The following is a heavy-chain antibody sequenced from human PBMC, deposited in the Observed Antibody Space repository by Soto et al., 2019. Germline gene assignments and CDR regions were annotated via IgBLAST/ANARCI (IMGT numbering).Heavy chain of an antibody. D-gene: IGHD6-19*01. CDR1: GGSFSGYY. V-gene: IGHV4-34*01. Sequence: KTSETLSLTCAVYGGSFSGYYWSWIRQPPGKGLEWLGEINHSGITDYNPSLKSRITISIDTSKKQFSLKLNSVTAADTAVYYCAIGPRMWLAGGGYWGQGTRVTVSS. CDR2: INHSGIT. CDR3: AIGPRMWLAGGGY. J-gene: IGHJ4*02.